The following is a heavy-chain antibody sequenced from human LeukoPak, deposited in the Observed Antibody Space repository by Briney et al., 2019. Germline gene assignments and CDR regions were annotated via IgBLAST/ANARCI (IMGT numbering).Heavy chain of an antibody. D-gene: IGHD2-2*01. Sequence: SVKVSCKASGGTFSSYTISWVRQAPGQGLEWMGRIIPILGIANYAQKFQGRVTITADKSTSTAYMELSSLRSQDTAVYYCARLVPAATPDSKNRDCWGQGTLVTVSS. V-gene: IGHV1-69*02. CDR2: IIPILGIA. CDR1: GGTFSSYT. CDR3: ARLVPAATPDSKNRDC. J-gene: IGHJ4*02.